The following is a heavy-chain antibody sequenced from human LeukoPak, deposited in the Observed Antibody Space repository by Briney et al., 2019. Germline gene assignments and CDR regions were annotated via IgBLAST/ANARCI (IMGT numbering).Heavy chain of an antibody. V-gene: IGHV3-23*01. CDR1: GFTFSSYA. J-gene: IGHJ4*02. D-gene: IGHD2-15*01. Sequence: GGSLRLSCAASGFTFSSYAMSWVRQAPGKGLEWVSAISGSGGSTYYADSVKGRFTTSRDNSKNTLYLQMNSLRAEDTAVYYCAKDSVVVAATTKIFDYWGQGTLVTVSS. CDR3: AKDSVVVAATTKIFDY. CDR2: ISGSGGST.